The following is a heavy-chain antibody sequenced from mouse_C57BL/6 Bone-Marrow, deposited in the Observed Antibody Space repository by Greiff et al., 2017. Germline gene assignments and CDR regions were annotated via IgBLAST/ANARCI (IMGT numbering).Heavy chain of an antibody. D-gene: IGHD1-3*01. CDR2: IHPNSGST. Sequence: QVQLQQPGAELVKPGASVKLSCKASGYTFTSYWMHWVKQRPGQGLEWIGMIHPNSGSTNYNEKFKSKATLTVDKSSSTAYMQLSSLTSEDSAVYYWARGLLRKWENYFDYWGQGTTLTVSS. CDR1: GYTFTSYW. V-gene: IGHV1-64*01. CDR3: ARGLLRKWENYFDY. J-gene: IGHJ2*01.